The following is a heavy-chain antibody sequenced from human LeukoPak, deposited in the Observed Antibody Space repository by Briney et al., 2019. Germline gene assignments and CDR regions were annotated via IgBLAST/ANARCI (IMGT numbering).Heavy chain of an antibody. V-gene: IGHV4-61*02. J-gene: IGHJ5*02. CDR3: ARANYGGWFDP. D-gene: IGHD4-23*01. CDR1: GGSISSGSHY. Sequence: SETLSLTCTVSGGSISSGSHYWSWIRQPAGKGLEWIGRIYTSGSTNYNPSLKSRVTIPVDTSKNQFSLRLSSVTAADTAVYYCARANYGGWFDPWGQGTLVTVSS. CDR2: IYTSGST.